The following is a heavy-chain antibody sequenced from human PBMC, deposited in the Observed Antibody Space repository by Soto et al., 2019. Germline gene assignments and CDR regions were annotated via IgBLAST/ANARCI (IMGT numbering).Heavy chain of an antibody. V-gene: IGHV4-34*01. CDR1: GGSFSGYY. D-gene: IGHD5-18*01. J-gene: IGHJ4*02. Sequence: QVQLQQWGAGLLKPSETLSLTCAVYGGSFSGYYWSWIRQPPGKGLEWIGEINHSGSTNYNPSLKSRVTISVDTSKNQFSLKLSSVTAADTAVYYCARGYGYSYGTFDYWGQGTLVTVSS. CDR2: INHSGST. CDR3: ARGYGYSYGTFDY.